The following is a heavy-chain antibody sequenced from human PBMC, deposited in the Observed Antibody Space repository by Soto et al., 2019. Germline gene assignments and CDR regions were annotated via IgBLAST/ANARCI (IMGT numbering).Heavy chain of an antibody. Sequence: SLRLSCAASGFTFSSYAMHWVRQAPGKGLEWVAVISYDGSNKYYADSVKGRFTISRDNSKNTLYLQMNSLRAEDTAVYYCARNRELDPWGQGTLVTVSS. J-gene: IGHJ5*02. V-gene: IGHV3-30-3*01. CDR3: ARNRELDP. CDR2: ISYDGSNK. CDR1: GFTFSSYA.